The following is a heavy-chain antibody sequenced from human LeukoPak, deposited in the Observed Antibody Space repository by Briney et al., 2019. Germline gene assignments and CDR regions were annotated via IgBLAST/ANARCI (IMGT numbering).Heavy chain of an antibody. J-gene: IGHJ4*02. D-gene: IGHD4-17*01. CDR2: ISYDGSNK. CDR3: AKDHYGDYYGFDY. Sequence: GRSLRLSCAASGFTFSSYGMHWVRQAPGKGLEWVAVISYDGSNKYYADSVKGRFTISRDNSKNTLYLQMNSLRAEDTAVYYCAKDHYGDYYGFDYWGQGTLVTVSS. V-gene: IGHV3-30*18. CDR1: GFTFSSYG.